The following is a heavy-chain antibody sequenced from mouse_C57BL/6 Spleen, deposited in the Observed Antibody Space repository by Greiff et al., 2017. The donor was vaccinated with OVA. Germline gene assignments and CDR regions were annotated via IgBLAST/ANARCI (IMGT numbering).Heavy chain of an antibody. D-gene: IGHD1-1*01. CDR1: GYTFPSYW. CDR3: ARGGLLRSVPHFDY. V-gene: IGHV1-72*01. Sequence: QVQLQQPGAELVKPGASVKLSCKASGYTFPSYWMHWVKPRPGRGLEWIGRIDPNSGGTKYNEKFKSKATLTVDKPSSTAYMQLSSLTSEDSSVYYCARGGLLRSVPHFDYWGQGTTLTVSS. J-gene: IGHJ2*01. CDR2: IDPNSGGT.